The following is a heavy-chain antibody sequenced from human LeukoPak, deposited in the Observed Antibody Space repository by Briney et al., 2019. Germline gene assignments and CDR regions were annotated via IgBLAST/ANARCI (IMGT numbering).Heavy chain of an antibody. CDR2: IIPIFGTA. CDR3: ARERIEGYYDFWSGYSYGMDV. J-gene: IGHJ6*02. Sequence: SVKVSCKASGGTFSSYAISWVRQAPGQGLEWMGGIIPIFGTANYAQKLQGRVTMTTDTSTSTAYMELRSLRSDDTAVYYCARERIEGYYDFWSGYSYGMDVWGQGTTVTVSS. CDR1: GGTFSSYA. V-gene: IGHV1-69*05. D-gene: IGHD3-3*01.